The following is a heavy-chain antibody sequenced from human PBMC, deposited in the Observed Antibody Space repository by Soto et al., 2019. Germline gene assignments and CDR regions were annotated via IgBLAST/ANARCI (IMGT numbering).Heavy chain of an antibody. V-gene: IGHV4-4*02. Sequence: SSETLSLTCAVSGASISSTNWWSWVRQPPGKGLEWIGEIYHSGSTNYNPSLKSRVTMSIDTSKNQFSLNLNSVTAADTAVYYCTKGNLPTFEYWGQGTLVTVSS. CDR2: IYHSGST. CDR1: GASISSTNW. CDR3: TKGNLPTFEY. J-gene: IGHJ4*02.